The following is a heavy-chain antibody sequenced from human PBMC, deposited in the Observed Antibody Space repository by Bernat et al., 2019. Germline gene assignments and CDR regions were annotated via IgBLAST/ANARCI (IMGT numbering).Heavy chain of an antibody. CDR1: GGSISSNNHY. D-gene: IGHD3-3*01. J-gene: IGHJ4*02. V-gene: IGHV4-39*01. Sequence: QLQLQESGPGLVKPSETLSLTCTVSGGSISSNNHYWGWIRQPPGKGLEWIGSIYYSGSTYYNPSLKSRVTISVDTSKNQFSLKLSSVTAADTAVYYCATTYYDFWSASGWGQGTLVTVSS. CDR2: IYYSGST. CDR3: ATTYYDFWSASG.